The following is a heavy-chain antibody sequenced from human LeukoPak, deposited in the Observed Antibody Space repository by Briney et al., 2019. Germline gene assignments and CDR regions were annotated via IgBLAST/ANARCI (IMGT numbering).Heavy chain of an antibody. Sequence: GGSLRLSCGASGFAFSTYPMHWVRQAPGTGLEWVTVVSFDGTNKYYADSVKGRFTVSRDNSNNTLFLEMNSLRAEDTAVYYCTREKGYRYGFNYYNYMDVWGKGTTVTVSS. V-gene: IGHV3-30*04. CDR3: TREKGYRYGFNYYNYMDV. CDR2: VSFDGTNK. CDR1: GFAFSTYP. D-gene: IGHD5-18*01. J-gene: IGHJ6*03.